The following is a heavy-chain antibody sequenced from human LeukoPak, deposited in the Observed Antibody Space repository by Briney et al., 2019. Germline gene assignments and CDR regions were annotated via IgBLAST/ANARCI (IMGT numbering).Heavy chain of an antibody. Sequence: PSETLSLTCTVSGGSISSYYWSWIRQPPGRGLEWIGYIYYSGSTNYNPSLKSRVTISVDTSKNQFSLKLSSVTAADTAVYYCARSEGRFQPFDYWGQGTLVTVSS. CDR1: GGSISSYY. J-gene: IGHJ4*02. CDR2: IYYSGST. V-gene: IGHV4-59*01. D-gene: IGHD3-10*01. CDR3: ARSEGRFQPFDY.